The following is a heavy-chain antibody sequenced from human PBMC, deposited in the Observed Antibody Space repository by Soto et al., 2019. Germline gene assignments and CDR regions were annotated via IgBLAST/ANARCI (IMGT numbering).Heavy chain of an antibody. CDR1: GFTFDSYA. V-gene: IGHV3-23*01. CDR3: AKDTVGGYSFWSGYYSDGLDV. J-gene: IGHJ3*01. Sequence: EVKLLESGGGLEKPGGSLRLSCVGSGFTFDSYAISWVRQAPGERLQWIAAISGSADGTDYAHSVRGRFTISRDNAKKTVHLQMDSLRVEDTAVYFCAKDTVGGYSFWSGYYSDGLDVWGQGTLVTVS. D-gene: IGHD3-3*01. CDR2: ISGSADGT.